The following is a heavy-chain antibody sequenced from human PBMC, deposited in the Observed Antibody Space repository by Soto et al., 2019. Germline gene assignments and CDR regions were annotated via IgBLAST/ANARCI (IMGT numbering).Heavy chain of an antibody. CDR3: AKGASWLDY. CDR1: GFDFYTHG. Sequence: EVELSDFGGGLVQPGGSLRLTCTASGFDFYTHGMTWVRQAPGRGLEWVSSILGSGGKAYYADSVEGRFTISRDNSKNTVFLQLNSLRGEDTAVYFCAKGASWLDYWGQGTPVIASS. D-gene: IGHD3-16*01. V-gene: IGHV3-23*01. CDR2: ILGSGGKA. J-gene: IGHJ4*02.